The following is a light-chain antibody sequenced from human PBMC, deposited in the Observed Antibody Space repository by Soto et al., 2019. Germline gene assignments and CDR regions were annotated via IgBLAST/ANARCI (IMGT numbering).Light chain of an antibody. V-gene: IGKV1-5*03. Sequence: DIQMTQSPSTLSASVGDRVTITCRASQSISSWLAWYQQKPGKAPKLLIQKASSLESGVPSRFSGSGSGTEFTLTISSLQPDDFASYCCQQYNTYWTFGQGTKVEIK. CDR3: QQYNTYWT. J-gene: IGKJ1*01. CDR2: KAS. CDR1: QSISSW.